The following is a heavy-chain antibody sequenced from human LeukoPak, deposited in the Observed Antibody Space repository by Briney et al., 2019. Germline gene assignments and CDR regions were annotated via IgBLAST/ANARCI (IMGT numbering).Heavy chain of an antibody. J-gene: IGHJ3*02. CDR1: GFTFSSYS. CDR2: ISSSSSYI. Sequence: PGGSLRLSCAASGFTFSSYSMNWVRQAPGKGLEWVSSISSSSSYIYYADSVKGRFTISRDNAKNSLYLQMNSLRAEDTAVYYCAPRDEWELPGDIWGQGTMVTVSS. D-gene: IGHD1-26*01. CDR3: APRDEWELPGDI. V-gene: IGHV3-21*01.